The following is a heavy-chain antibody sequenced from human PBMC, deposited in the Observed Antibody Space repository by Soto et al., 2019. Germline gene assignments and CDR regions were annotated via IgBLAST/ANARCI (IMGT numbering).Heavy chain of an antibody. CDR3: AKDVCSGATTACYPRLDS. CDR1: GFSFGNYW. V-gene: IGHV3-7*04. J-gene: IGHJ4*02. CDR2: IKEDGSER. D-gene: IGHD1-26*01. Sequence: EVQLVESGGGLVQPGGSLRLSCAVSGFSFGNYWMSWVRQAPGKGLEWLASIKEDGSERYYLDSVKGRFTISRDNAKDSLSLQMNSLRGEDTAFYYCAKDVCSGATTACYPRLDSWGQGTQVTVSS.